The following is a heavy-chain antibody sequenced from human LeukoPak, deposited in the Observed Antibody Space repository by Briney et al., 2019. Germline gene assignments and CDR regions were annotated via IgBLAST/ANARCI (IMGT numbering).Heavy chain of an antibody. Sequence: PGGSLRLSCAVSGFTFSDTYMTWIRQAPGKGLESLSYISPSGTDISYADSVKGRFTISRDNAKNSLYLQMNSLRVEDTAVYYCASSSTKVGGGPDHYYYMDVWGKGTTVTISS. CDR1: GFTFSDTY. V-gene: IGHV3-11*01. CDR3: ASSSTKVGGGPDHYYYMDV. CDR2: ISPSGTDI. J-gene: IGHJ6*03. D-gene: IGHD3-16*01.